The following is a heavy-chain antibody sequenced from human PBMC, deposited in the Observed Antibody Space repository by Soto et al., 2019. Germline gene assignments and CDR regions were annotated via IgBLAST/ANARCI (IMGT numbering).Heavy chain of an antibody. D-gene: IGHD2-2*01. Sequence: GWSLRLSCAASRLTFRSDSMNWVRQAPGKGLEWISSITSSSSYIYYADSVKGRFTISRDNAKNSLYLQMNSLRAEDTAVYYCARGSYYCSTTACNFDYWGQGTQVTVSS. CDR3: ARGSYYCSTTACNFDY. CDR1: RLTFRSDS. CDR2: ITSSSSYI. J-gene: IGHJ4*02. V-gene: IGHV3-21*01.